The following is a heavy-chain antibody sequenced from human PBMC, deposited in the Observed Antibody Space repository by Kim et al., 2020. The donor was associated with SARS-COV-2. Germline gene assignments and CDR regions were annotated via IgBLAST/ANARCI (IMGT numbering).Heavy chain of an antibody. CDR2: IYYSGST. J-gene: IGHJ3*02. CDR3: ASRLAWFGEFPNAFDI. V-gene: IGHV4-39*01. Sequence: SETLSLTCTVSGGSISSSSYYWGWIRQPPGNGLEWIGSIYYSGSTYYNPSLKSRVTISVDTSKNQFSLKLSSVTATDTAVYYCASRLAWFGEFPNAFDIWSQGTMVTVSS. CDR1: GGSISSSSYY. D-gene: IGHD3-10*01.